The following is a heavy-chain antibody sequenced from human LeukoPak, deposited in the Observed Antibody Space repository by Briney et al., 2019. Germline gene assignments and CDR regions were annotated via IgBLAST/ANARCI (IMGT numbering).Heavy chain of an antibody. CDR3: ARINGYNRGYFDY. CDR1: GFNFNTYD. D-gene: IGHD5-24*01. V-gene: IGHV3-21*04. J-gene: IGHJ4*02. CDR2: ISSSTSSV. Sequence: PGGSLRLSCAASGFNFNTYDMNWVRQAPGRGLQWVSYISSSTSSVYYEDSVKGRFTISRDNAKNSLYLQMNSLRDDDTAVYYCARINGYNRGYFDYWGQGTLVTVSS.